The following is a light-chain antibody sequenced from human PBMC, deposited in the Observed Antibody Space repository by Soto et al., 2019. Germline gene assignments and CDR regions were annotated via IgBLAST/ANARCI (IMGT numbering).Light chain of an antibody. Sequence: EIALTQSPGTLSLSPGERATLSCRASQSVSSSYLAWYQQKPGQAPRLLIFGASSRATGIPDRFSGSGSGTDFTLTISRLEPEDFAVYYCQQRNIRPLTFGGGTKVEIK. J-gene: IGKJ4*01. CDR1: QSVSSSY. CDR3: QQRNIRPLT. CDR2: GAS. V-gene: IGKV3-20*01.